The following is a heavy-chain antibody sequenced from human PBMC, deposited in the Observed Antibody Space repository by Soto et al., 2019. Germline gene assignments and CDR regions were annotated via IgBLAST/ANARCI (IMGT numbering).Heavy chain of an antibody. CDR2: IYYSGST. D-gene: IGHD3-22*01. Sequence: PSETLSLTCTVSGGSVSSGSYYWSWIRQPPGKGLEWIGYIYYSGSTNYNPSLKSRVTISVDTSKSQFSLKLSSVTAADTAVYYCARDSGPYYYDSSGYNWFDPWGQGTLVTAPQ. J-gene: IGHJ5*02. CDR1: GGSVSSGSYY. CDR3: ARDSGPYYYDSSGYNWFDP. V-gene: IGHV4-61*01.